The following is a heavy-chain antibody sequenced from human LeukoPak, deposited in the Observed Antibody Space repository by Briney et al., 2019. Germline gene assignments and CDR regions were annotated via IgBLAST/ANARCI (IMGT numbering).Heavy chain of an antibody. CDR1: GGTFNRYS. CDR2: IIPIFGTT. CDR3: ARIGRNYGSAFDI. V-gene: IGHV1-69*13. Sequence: ASVKVSCKVSGGTFNRYSFDWVRQAPGQGLEWIGGIIPIFGTTNYAQKFQGRVTITADESTSTAYMELSSLRSEDTAVYYCARIGRNYGSAFDIWGQGTMVTVSS. D-gene: IGHD1-7*01. J-gene: IGHJ3*02.